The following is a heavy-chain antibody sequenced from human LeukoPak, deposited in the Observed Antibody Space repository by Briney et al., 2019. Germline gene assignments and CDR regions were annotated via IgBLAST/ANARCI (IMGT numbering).Heavy chain of an antibody. Sequence: PGGSLRLSCAASGFTFSSHAIHWVRQAPGKGLEWVAVIWFDGSNKYYADSVKGRFTISRDNSKNTLYLQMNSLRAEDTAVYYCAKDVSSGSLDYWGQGTLVTVSS. V-gene: IGHV3-30*02. CDR3: AKDVSSGSLDY. CDR1: GFTFSSHA. CDR2: IWFDGSNK. D-gene: IGHD6-19*01. J-gene: IGHJ4*02.